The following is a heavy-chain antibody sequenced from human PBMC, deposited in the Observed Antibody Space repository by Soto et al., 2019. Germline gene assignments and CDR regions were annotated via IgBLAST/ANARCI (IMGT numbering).Heavy chain of an antibody. V-gene: IGHV3-7*05. Sequence: GGSLRLSCAASGFTFSSYWMSWVRQAPGKGLEWVANIKQDGSEKYYVDSVKGRFTISRDNAKNSLYLQMNSLRAEDTAVYYCARVSVTTPDYYYYYGMDVWGQGTTVTVSS. D-gene: IGHD4-4*01. CDR3: ARVSVTTPDYYYYYGMDV. J-gene: IGHJ6*02. CDR2: IKQDGSEK. CDR1: GFTFSSYW.